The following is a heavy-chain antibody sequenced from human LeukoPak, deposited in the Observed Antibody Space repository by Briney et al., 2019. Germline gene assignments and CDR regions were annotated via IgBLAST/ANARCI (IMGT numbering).Heavy chain of an antibody. Sequence: PGGSLRLSCAASGFTLRGYGMHWVRQAPGKGLEWVAFIRYDGSDKSYADSVKGRFTISRDNSKNTLYLQMNSLRAEDTAVYYCARGGRGGRLLHSPYYYFDYWGQGTLVTVSS. CDR2: IRYDGSDK. V-gene: IGHV3-30*02. CDR1: GFTLRGYG. D-gene: IGHD2-21*02. J-gene: IGHJ4*02. CDR3: ARGGRGGRLLHSPYYYFDY.